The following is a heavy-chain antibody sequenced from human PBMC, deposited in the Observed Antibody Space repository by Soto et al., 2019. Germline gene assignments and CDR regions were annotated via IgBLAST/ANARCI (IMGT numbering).Heavy chain of an antibody. CDR2: LTPAGTT. D-gene: IGHD2-15*01. Sequence: VGSLRLSCAASGFSFSDYSMTWVRQAPGRGLEWVSTLTPAGTTFYADSVKGRFTISRDNYRNTLSLQMYNLRAEDTARYYCAKRATTVPTPGNYFDCWGQGSLVTVSS. V-gene: IGHV3-23*01. CDR1: GFSFSDYS. J-gene: IGHJ4*02. CDR3: AKRATTVPTPGNYFDC.